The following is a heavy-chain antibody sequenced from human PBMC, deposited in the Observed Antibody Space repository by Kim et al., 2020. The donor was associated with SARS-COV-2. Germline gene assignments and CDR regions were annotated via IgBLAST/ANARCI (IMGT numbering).Heavy chain of an antibody. CDR2: ISGEGGST. CDR3: AKDVDYYDSSGGLDY. Sequence: GGSLRLSCAASGFTFDDYAMHWVRQAPGKGLEWVSRISGEGGSTYYADSVKGRVTISRDNSKNSLYLQMNSLRAEETALYYCAKDVDYYDSSGGLDYWGQGTLVTVSS. CDR1: GFTFDDYA. D-gene: IGHD3-22*01. J-gene: IGHJ4*02. V-gene: IGHV3-43D*03.